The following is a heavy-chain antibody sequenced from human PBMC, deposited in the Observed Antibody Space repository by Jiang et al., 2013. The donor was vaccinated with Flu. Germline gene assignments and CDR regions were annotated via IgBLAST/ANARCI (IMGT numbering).Heavy chain of an antibody. CDR3: AKDQSKWQAPGWWDY. CDR2: IKQDGSEK. CDR1: GFTFSSYW. Sequence: PGGSLRLSCAASGFTFSSYWMSWVRQAPGKGLEWVANIKQDGSEKYYVDSVKGRFTISRDNAKNSLYLQMNSLRAEDTAVYYCAKDQSKWQAPGWWDYWGQGTLVTVSS. V-gene: IGHV3-7*03. J-gene: IGHJ4*02. D-gene: IGHD2-15*01.